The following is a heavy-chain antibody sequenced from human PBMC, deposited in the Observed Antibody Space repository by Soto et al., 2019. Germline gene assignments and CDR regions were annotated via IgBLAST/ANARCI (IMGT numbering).Heavy chain of an antibody. CDR1: GGSISNYY. CDR3: ARLLPTRYSNSAFDY. V-gene: IGHV4-59*12. Sequence: SETLSLTCTVSGGSISNYYWTWIRQTPGKGLEWIGYVYYTGSTNYNPSLKSRVHISIDTSKNEFDLNLTSVTAAETAIYYCARLLPTRYSNSAFDYWGKGTLVTVSS. CDR2: VYYTGST. D-gene: IGHD5-12*01. J-gene: IGHJ4*02.